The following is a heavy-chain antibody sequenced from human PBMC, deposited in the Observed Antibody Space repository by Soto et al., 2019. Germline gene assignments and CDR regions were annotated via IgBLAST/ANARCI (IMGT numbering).Heavy chain of an antibody. V-gene: IGHV4-30-4*01. CDR1: GGSISSGDYY. CDR2: IYYSGST. D-gene: IGHD1-1*01. Sequence: SETLSLTCTVSGGSISSGDYYWSWIRQPPGKGLEWIGYIYYSGSTYYNPSLKSRVTISVDTSKNQFSLKLSSVTAADTAVYYCARGTGNNWFDPWGQGTLVTVSS. J-gene: IGHJ5*02. CDR3: ARGTGNNWFDP.